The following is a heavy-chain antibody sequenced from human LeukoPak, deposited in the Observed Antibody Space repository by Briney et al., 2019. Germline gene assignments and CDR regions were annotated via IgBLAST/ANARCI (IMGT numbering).Heavy chain of an antibody. V-gene: IGHV1-2*02. D-gene: IGHD3-22*01. CDR2: IDTKSGNR. Sequence: ASVKVSCKTSGYTFIDYYVYWVRQATGQGVEWMGWIDTKSGNRIYAQKFQGRVTITRDRARNKDYMELSRLTSEDTAVYYCVGISPRFYFDISNSWGQGTLVTVSS. J-gene: IGHJ5*02. CDR1: GYTFIDYY. CDR3: VGISPRFYFDISNS.